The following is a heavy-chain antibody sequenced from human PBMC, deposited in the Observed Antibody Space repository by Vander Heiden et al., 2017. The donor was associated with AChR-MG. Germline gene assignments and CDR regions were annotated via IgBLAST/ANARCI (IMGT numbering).Heavy chain of an antibody. CDR3: AKDVGSVGWYSTFDN. CDR2: IGGSGGST. J-gene: IGHJ4*02. CDR1: GFTFRSYA. D-gene: IGHD6-19*01. Sequence: EVQLLESGGGLVQPGGSLSLSCAASGFTFRSYAMSWVRQAPGKGLEWVSAIGGSGGSTYYADSVKGRFTISRDNSKNTLYLQMRSLRAEDTAVYYCAKDVGSVGWYSTFDNWGQGTLVTVSS. V-gene: IGHV3-23*01.